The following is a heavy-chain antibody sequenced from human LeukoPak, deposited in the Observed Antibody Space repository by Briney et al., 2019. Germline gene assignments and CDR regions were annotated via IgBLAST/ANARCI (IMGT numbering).Heavy chain of an antibody. J-gene: IGHJ4*02. CDR2: ISWNSGSI. V-gene: IGHV3-9*01. D-gene: IGHD3-22*01. CDR1: GFTFDDYA. Sequence: GGSLRLSCAASGFTFDDYAMHWVRQAPGKGLEGVSGISWNSGSIGYADSVKGRFTISRDNAKNSLYLQMNSLRAEDTALYYCAKVIGYAESGYLTSAVDYWGQGTLVTVSS. CDR3: AKVIGYAESGYLTSAVDY.